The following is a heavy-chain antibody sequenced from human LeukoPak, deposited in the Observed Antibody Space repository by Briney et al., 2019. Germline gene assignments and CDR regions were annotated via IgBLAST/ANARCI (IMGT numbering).Heavy chain of an antibody. J-gene: IGHJ4*02. CDR3: ARDAVSTTTAGGIDY. CDR2: ISAYSGYT. D-gene: IGHD5/OR15-5a*01. CDR1: GYTFTNYG. V-gene: IGHV1-18*01. Sequence: ASVKVSCKASGYTFTNYGISLLRQAPGQGLEWMGWISAYSGYTHYAQKIQGRVTVTTEASTSTAYMELRSLTSYDTAVYYCARDAVSTTTAGGIDYWGQGTLVTVSS.